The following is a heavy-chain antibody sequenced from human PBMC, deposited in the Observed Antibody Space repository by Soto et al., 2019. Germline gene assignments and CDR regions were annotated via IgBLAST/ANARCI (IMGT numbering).Heavy chain of an antibody. CDR1: GYTFANDY. CDR2: IKPSRAAT. D-gene: IGHD3-3*01. V-gene: IGHV1-46*01. Sequence: QVQLVQSGAEVKEPGASVKVSCKASGYTFANDYIHWVRQVPGQGLEWMGRIKPSRAATLYAQKFQGRVTLTRCTSTNTLYIDLSSLRSDGTAIYYWSRDTISISGVAQSPFDLGGQGTLVTFSS. J-gene: IGHJ4*02. CDR3: SRDTISISGVAQSPFDL.